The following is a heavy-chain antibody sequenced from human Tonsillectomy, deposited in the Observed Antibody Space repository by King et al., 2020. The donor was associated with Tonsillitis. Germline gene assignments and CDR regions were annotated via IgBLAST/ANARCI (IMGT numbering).Heavy chain of an antibody. CDR2: ISGSGGST. J-gene: IGHJ4*02. CDR3: AKDSGDFWSDYSHYYFDY. V-gene: IGHV3-23*04. Sequence: VQLVESGGGLVQPGGSLRLSCAASGFSFSSYAMSWVRQAPGKGLEWVSGISGSGGSTYHADSVKGRFIISRDNSKNTLYLQMNSLRAEDTAVYYCAKDSGDFWSDYSHYYFDYWGQGTLVTVSS. CDR1: GFSFSSYA. D-gene: IGHD3-3*01.